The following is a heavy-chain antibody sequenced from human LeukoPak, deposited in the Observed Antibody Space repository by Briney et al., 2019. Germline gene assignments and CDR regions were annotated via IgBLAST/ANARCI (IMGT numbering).Heavy chain of an antibody. CDR1: GFTFSSYA. V-gene: IGHV3-23*01. D-gene: IGHD3-3*01. J-gene: IGHJ4*02. CDR2: ISGSGGST. CDR3: AKDQFGSYDFWSGYFFH. Sequence: PGGSLRLSCAASGFTFSSYAMSWVRQAPGKGLEWVSAISGSGGSTYYADSAKGRFTISRDNSKNTLYLQMNSLRAEDTAVYYCAKDQFGSYDFWSGYFFHWGQGTLVTVSS.